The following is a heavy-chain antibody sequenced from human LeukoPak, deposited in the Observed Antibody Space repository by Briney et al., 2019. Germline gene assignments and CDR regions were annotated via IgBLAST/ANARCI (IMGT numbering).Heavy chain of an antibody. CDR2: IAYDGTND. CDR3: AKPAGGHYYYYYGMDV. V-gene: IGHV3-30*18. D-gene: IGHD6-13*01. Sequence: GGSLRLSCAASGFTFSSYGMHWVRQAPGKGLEWVAVIAYDGTNDNYADSVKGRFTISRDNSKNTLYLQMNSLRAEDTAVYYCAKPAGGHYYYYYGMDVWGQGTTVTVSS. CDR1: GFTFSSYG. J-gene: IGHJ6*02.